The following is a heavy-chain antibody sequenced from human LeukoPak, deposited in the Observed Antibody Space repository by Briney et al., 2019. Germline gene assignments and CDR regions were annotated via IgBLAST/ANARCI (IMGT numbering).Heavy chain of an antibody. D-gene: IGHD1-1*01. J-gene: IGHJ4*02. Sequence: ASVKVSCKASGYSFTTYGISWVRQAPGQGLEWMGWINAYNGNTNYAQRLQDRVTMTRDTSTSTAYMELRSLTSDDTAVYYCTRGSQQPDYWGQGTLVTVSS. CDR1: GYSFTTYG. CDR3: TRGSQQPDY. V-gene: IGHV1-18*01. CDR2: INAYNGNT.